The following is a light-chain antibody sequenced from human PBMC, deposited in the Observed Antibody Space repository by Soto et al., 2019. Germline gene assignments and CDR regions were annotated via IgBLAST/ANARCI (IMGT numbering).Light chain of an antibody. Sequence: ESVLTQSPGTLSLSPGERATLSCRASQSLSGHYLAWYQQRPGQAPRLLIHGTSNRAAGIPDRFSGGGSGIDFTLTISRLEPEDFAVYYCQHHGSSSLHTFGQGTKLEI. CDR1: QSLSGHY. V-gene: IGKV3-20*01. CDR2: GTS. CDR3: QHHGSSSLHT. J-gene: IGKJ2*01.